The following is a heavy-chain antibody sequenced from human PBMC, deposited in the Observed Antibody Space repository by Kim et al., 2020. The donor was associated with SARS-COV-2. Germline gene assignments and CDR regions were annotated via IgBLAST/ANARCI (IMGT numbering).Heavy chain of an antibody. J-gene: IGHJ4*02. D-gene: IGHD3-9*01. Sequence: GGSLRLSCAASGFTFSGSAIHWVRQASGKGLEWVGRIRSKSNRYATEYVASAKGRFTISRDDSKNTAYLQMNSLKTEDTAVYYCTRNISGWGQGILVTVSS. CDR3: TRNISG. V-gene: IGHV3-73*01. CDR1: GFTFSGSA. CDR2: IRSKSNRYAT.